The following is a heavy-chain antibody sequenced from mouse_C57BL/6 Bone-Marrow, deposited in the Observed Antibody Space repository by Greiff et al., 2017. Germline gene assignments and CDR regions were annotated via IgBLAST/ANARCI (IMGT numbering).Heavy chain of an antibody. Sequence: QVQLQQPGAELVKPGASVKLSCKASGYTFTSYWMQWVKQRPGQGLEWIGEIDPSDSYTNYNQKFKGKATLTVDTSSSTAYMQLSILTSEDSAVYYCARSSLYYYAMDYWGQGTSVTVSS. CDR3: ARSSLYYYAMDY. CDR2: IDPSDSYT. J-gene: IGHJ4*01. V-gene: IGHV1-50*01. CDR1: GYTFTSYW. D-gene: IGHD6-1*01.